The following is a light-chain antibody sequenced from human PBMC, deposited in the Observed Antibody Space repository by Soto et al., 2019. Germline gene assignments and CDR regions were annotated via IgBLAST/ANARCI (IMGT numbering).Light chain of an antibody. CDR2: DAY. V-gene: IGKV1-33*01. CDR3: QQYENLPT. J-gene: IGKJ5*01. Sequence: DIQMTQSPASLSASVGDRVAITCQASQNINNDLNWYQPKPGREPQLPIYDAYNLEAGVPSRFRGSGSGTDFTFTISRLQPEDIATYYCQQYENLPTFGQGTRLEI. CDR1: QNINND.